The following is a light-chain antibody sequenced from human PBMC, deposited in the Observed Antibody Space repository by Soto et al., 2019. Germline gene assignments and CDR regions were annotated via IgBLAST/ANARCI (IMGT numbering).Light chain of an antibody. CDR2: EVS. CDR1: SSDVGSYDF. J-gene: IGLJ1*01. CDR3: SSYSSSTVRYV. V-gene: IGLV2-14*01. Sequence: QSALTQPASVSGSPGQSITMSCTGTSSDVGSYDFVSWYQQHPGKAPKLLIYEVSNRPSGVSARFSGSKSDNTASLTISGLQAADVADYFCSSYSSSTVRYVFGSGTKLTVL.